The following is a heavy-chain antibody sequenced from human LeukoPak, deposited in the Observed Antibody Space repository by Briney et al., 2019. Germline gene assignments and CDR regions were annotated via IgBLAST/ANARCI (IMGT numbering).Heavy chain of an antibody. J-gene: IGHJ5*02. CDR1: GFTFSSYS. Sequence: PGGSLRLSCAASGFTFSSYSMNWVRQAPGKGLEWVSSISSSSSYIYYADSVKGRFTISRDNAKNSLYLQMNSLRAEDTAVYYCAPDYSHYVRWFDPWGQGTLVTVSS. V-gene: IGHV3-21*01. CDR3: APDYSHYVRWFDP. D-gene: IGHD4-11*01. CDR2: ISSSSSYI.